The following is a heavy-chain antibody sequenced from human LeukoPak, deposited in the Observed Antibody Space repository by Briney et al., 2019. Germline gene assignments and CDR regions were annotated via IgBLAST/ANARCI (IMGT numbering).Heavy chain of an antibody. Sequence: ASVKVSCKASGYTFTSYGISWVRQAPGQGLEWMGWISAYNGNTNYAQKLQGRVTMTTDTSTSTAYMELRSLRSDDTAVYYCARDPYSGAYGNTYYYYMDVWGKGTTVTISS. CDR1: GYTFTSYG. CDR3: ARDPYSGAYGNTYYYYMDV. D-gene: IGHD1-26*01. CDR2: ISAYNGNT. J-gene: IGHJ6*03. V-gene: IGHV1-18*01.